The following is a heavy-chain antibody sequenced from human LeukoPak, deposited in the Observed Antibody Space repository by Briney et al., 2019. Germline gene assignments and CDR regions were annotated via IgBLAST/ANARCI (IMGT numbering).Heavy chain of an antibody. J-gene: IGHJ6*03. CDR2: IYYSGTT. Sequence: SETLSLTCTVSGASISTSTYYWGWVRQPPGKGLEWIGNIYYSGTTYYNPSLKSRVTVSEDTSGSRFSLMLSSVTAADTAIYFCARQVSDYYYHYMDVWGEGTTVIVSS. V-gene: IGHV4-39*01. CDR1: GASISTSTYY. CDR3: ARQVSDYYYHYMDV.